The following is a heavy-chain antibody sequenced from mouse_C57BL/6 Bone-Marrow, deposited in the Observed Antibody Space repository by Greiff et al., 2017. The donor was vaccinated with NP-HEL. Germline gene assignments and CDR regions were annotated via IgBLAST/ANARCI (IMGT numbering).Heavy chain of an antibody. V-gene: IGHV1-63*01. CDR2: IYPGGGYT. CDR3: ARSGVYYGSSPFYFDV. CDR1: GYTFTNYW. D-gene: IGHD1-1*01. J-gene: IGHJ1*03. Sequence: QVQLQQSGAELVRPGTSVKMSCKASGYTFTNYWIGWVKQRPGHGLEWIGDIYPGGGYTNYNEKFKGKATLTADKSSSTAYMQFSSLTSEDSAIYYCARSGVYYGSSPFYFDVWGTGTTVTVSS.